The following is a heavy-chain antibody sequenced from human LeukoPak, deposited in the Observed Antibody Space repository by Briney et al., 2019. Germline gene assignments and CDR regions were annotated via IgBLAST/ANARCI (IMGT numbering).Heavy chain of an antibody. Sequence: KPGGSLRLSCAASGFAFSDYYMSWIRQAPGKGLEWVSYISNSASTIYYADSVKGRFTISRDNSKNTLYLQMNSLRAEDTAVYYCAKYTLDCSGGSCYSAEYFQHWGQGTLVTVSS. D-gene: IGHD2-15*01. V-gene: IGHV3-11*01. CDR3: AKYTLDCSGGSCYSAEYFQH. CDR1: GFAFSDYY. CDR2: ISNSASTI. J-gene: IGHJ1*01.